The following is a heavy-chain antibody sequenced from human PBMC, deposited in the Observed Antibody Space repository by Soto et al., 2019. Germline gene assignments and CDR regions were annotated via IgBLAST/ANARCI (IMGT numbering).Heavy chain of an antibody. J-gene: IGHJ4*02. V-gene: IGHV4-59*01. Sequence: QVHLQESGPGLVKPSETLSLFCNVSGGSMSNNYWTWIRQAPGKGLEWIGYVFYTGSTNYNPSLKSRVSISVDTSKKYFSLRLNSVTAADTAVYYCARSLTVTRFDQRGQGTRVTVS. D-gene: IGHD4-17*01. CDR2: VFYTGST. CDR1: GGSMSNNY. CDR3: ARSLTVTRFDQ.